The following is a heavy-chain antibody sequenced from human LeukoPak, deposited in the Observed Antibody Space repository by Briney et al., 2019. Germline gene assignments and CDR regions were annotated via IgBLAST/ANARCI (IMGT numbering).Heavy chain of an antibody. CDR3: AKGDYGDTAGGIPAIYYYYYGMDV. D-gene: IGHD4-17*01. CDR1: GFTFSSYG. J-gene: IGHJ6*04. Sequence: GRSLRLSCAASGFTFSSYGMHWVRQAPGKGLEWVAVISYDGSNKYYADSVKGRFTISRDNSKNTLYLQMNSLRTEDTAVYYCAKGDYGDTAGGIPAIYYYYYGMDVWGKGTTVTVSS. CDR2: ISYDGSNK. V-gene: IGHV3-30*18.